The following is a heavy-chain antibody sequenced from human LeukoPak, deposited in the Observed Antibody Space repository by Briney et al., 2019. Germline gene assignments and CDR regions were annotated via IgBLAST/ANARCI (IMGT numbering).Heavy chain of an antibody. V-gene: IGHV3-53*05. J-gene: IGHJ4*02. D-gene: IGHD3-10*01. CDR2: IYSGGST. CDR3: ASRVTMVRGVPGGYDY. Sequence: GGSLRLSCAASGFTVSSNYMSWVRQAPGKGLEWVSVIYSGGSTYYADSVKGRFTISRDNSKNTLYLQMNSLRAEDTAVYYCASRVTMVRGVPGGYDYWGQGTLVTVSS. CDR1: GFTVSSNY.